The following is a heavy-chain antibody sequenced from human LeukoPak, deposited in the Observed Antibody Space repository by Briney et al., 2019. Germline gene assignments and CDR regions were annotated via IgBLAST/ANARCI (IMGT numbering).Heavy chain of an antibody. Sequence: PSETLFLTCTVSGGSISSGGYYWSWIRQHPEKGLEWIGYIYYTGSTFYNPSLKSRVIISVDTSKNQFSLRLSSVTVADTAVYYCASSEATTTPPPYGMDVWGQGTTVTVSS. CDR2: IYYTGST. J-gene: IGHJ6*02. V-gene: IGHV4-31*03. CDR1: GGSISSGGYY. D-gene: IGHD5-12*01. CDR3: ASSEATTTPPPYGMDV.